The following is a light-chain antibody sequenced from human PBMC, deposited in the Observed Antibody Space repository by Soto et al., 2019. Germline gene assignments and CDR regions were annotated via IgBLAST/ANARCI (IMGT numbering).Light chain of an antibody. CDR2: STN. V-gene: IGLV8-61*01. CDR3: VLYMGGGISV. CDR1: SGSVSTSYY. Sequence: QAVVTQEPSFSVSPGGTVTLTCGLSSGSVSTSYYPSWYQQTPGQAPRTLIYSTNTRSSGVPDRFSGSILGNKAALTITGAKADDESDYYCVLYMGGGISVFGGGTKPTVL. J-gene: IGLJ2*01.